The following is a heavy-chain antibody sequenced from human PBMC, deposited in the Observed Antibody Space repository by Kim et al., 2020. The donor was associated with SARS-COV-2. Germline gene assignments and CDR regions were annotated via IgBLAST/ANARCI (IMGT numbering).Heavy chain of an antibody. CDR3: ARMGIAVAGTRNYYYYG. CDR2: ISYDGSNK. J-gene: IGHJ6*01. D-gene: IGHD6-19*01. Sequence: GGSLRLSCAASGFTFSSYGMHWVRQAPGKGLEWVAVISYDGSNKYYADSVKGRFTISRDNSKNTLYLQMNSLRAEDTAVYYCARMGIAVAGTRNYYYYG. V-gene: IGHV3-33*05. CDR1: GFTFSSYG.